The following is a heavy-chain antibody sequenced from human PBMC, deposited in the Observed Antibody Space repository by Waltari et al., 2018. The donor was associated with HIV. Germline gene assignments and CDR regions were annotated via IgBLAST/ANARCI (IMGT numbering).Heavy chain of an antibody. V-gene: IGHV3-23*01. CDR1: GFAYVSYA. Sequence: EVQLLESGGGLVQPGGSRRLSCAASGFAYVSYAITWVRQSPERGLGWGAAGSGSGAKSCDADSVKGRFTISRDNSKNTVFLQMNSLRAADTAIYYCAKAYYENTAYYYDFWGRGTRVTVSS. D-gene: IGHD3-22*01. J-gene: IGHJ4*02. CDR3: AKAYYENTAYYYDF. CDR2: GSGSGAKS.